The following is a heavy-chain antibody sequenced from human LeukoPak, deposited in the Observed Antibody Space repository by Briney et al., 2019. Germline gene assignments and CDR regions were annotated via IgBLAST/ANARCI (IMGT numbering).Heavy chain of an antibody. Sequence: GGSLRLSCAASGFTFSSYAMTWVRQAPGKGLEWVSAISGSADSTYYADSVKGRFTISRDNSRNTVYLQMNSLRVEDTAVYYRAKETYASGPYYFDYWGQGTLVTVSS. CDR3: AKETYASGPYYFDY. V-gene: IGHV3-23*01. D-gene: IGHD3-10*01. CDR2: ISGSADST. CDR1: GFTFSSYA. J-gene: IGHJ4*02.